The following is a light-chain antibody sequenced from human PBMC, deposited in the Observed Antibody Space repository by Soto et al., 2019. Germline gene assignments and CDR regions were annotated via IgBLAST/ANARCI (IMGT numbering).Light chain of an antibody. CDR2: GAS. V-gene: IGKV3-15*01. J-gene: IGKJ2*01. Sequence: EIVMTQSPATLSVYPGERATLSCRASQSVSSNLAWYQQKPGQAPRLLIYGASTSATGIPARFSGSGSGTEFTLTISSLQSEDFALNYWQPYNNRPPHTFGQGTKLEIK. CDR1: QSVSSN. CDR3: QPYNNRPPHT.